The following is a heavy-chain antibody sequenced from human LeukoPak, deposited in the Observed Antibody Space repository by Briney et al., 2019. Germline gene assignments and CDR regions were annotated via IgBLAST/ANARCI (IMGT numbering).Heavy chain of an antibody. CDR1: GFTFSSYS. V-gene: IGHV3-48*04. D-gene: IGHD3-22*01. CDR3: ARNYYDSRWAAFDI. Sequence: GGSLRRSCAASGFTFSSYSMNWVRQAPGKGLEWVSYISVSSSTIYYADSVKGRFTISRDNAKNSLYLQMNSLRAEDTAVYYCARNYYDSRWAAFDIWGQGAVITVSS. J-gene: IGHJ3*02. CDR2: ISVSSSTI.